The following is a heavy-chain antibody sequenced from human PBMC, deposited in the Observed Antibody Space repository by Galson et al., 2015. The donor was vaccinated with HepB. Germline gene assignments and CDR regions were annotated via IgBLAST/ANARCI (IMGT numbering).Heavy chain of an antibody. CDR2: IWYDGSNK. D-gene: IGHD1-7*01. CDR1: GFTFSSYG. J-gene: IGHJ4*02. CDR3: ARGLALGTTIISDY. V-gene: IGHV3-33*01. Sequence: SLRLSCAASGFTFSSYGMHWVRQAPGKGLEWVALIWYDGSNKYHADSVKGRFTISRDNSKNTLYLQMNSLRAEDTAIYYLARGLALGTTIISDYWGQGTMVTVSS.